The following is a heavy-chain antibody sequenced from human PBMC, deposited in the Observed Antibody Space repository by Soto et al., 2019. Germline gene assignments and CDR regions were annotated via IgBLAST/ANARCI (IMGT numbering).Heavy chain of an antibody. D-gene: IGHD6-19*01. CDR1: GGSFSGYY. CDR3: ATNEQWLADFDY. V-gene: IGHV4-34*01. CDR2: INHSGST. Sequence: PSETLSLTCAVYGGSFSGYYGSWIRQPPGKGLEWIGEINHSGSTNYNPSLKSRVTISVDTSKNQFSLKLSSVTGADTAVYYCATNEQWLADFDYWGQGTLVTVSS. J-gene: IGHJ4*02.